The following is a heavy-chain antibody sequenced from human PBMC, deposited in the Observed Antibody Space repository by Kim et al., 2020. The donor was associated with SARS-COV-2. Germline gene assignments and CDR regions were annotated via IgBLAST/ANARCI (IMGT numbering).Heavy chain of an antibody. CDR2: IVVGSGNT. CDR1: GFTFTSSA. V-gene: IGHV1-58*01. D-gene: IGHD2-15*01. J-gene: IGHJ5*02. CDR3: AAALIVVVVAATRNWFDP. Sequence: SVKVSCKASGFTFTSSAVQWVRQARGQRLEWIGWIVVGSGNTNYAQKFQERVTITRDMSTSTAYMELSSLRSEDTAVYYCAAALIVVVVAATRNWFDPWGQGTLVTVSS.